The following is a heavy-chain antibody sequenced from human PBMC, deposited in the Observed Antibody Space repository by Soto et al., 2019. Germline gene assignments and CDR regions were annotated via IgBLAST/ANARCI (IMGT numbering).Heavy chain of an antibody. CDR1: GRAFGCNG. Sequence: SRSLFGGASGRAFGCNGMHWVRQAPGKGLEWVAVIWYDGSNKYYADSVKGRFTISRDNSKNTLYLQMNSLRAEDTAVYYCARDPRSSYFDYWGQGTLVTVSS. J-gene: IGHJ4*02. CDR2: IWYDGSNK. CDR3: ARDPRSSYFDY. V-gene: IGHV3-33*01. D-gene: IGHD6-13*01.